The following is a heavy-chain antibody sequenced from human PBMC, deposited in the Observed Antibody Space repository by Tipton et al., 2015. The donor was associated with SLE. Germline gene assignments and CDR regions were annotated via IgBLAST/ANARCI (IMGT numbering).Heavy chain of an antibody. CDR1: GFTFSAYG. D-gene: IGHD1-7*01. CDR3: AKDSDRTSIPFASDY. V-gene: IGHV3-30*02. Sequence: GSLRLSCVASGFTFSAYGMHWVRQAPGKGLEWLGFIRFDGNNKLYGDSVKGRITISRDNSKDTLYLEMHTLRAEDTAVYYCAKDSDRTSIPFASDYWGQGTLVSVSS. J-gene: IGHJ4*02. CDR2: IRFDGNNK.